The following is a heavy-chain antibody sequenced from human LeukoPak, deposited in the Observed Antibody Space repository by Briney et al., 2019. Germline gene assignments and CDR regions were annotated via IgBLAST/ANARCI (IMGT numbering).Heavy chain of an antibody. D-gene: IGHD3-10*01. V-gene: IGHV1-18*04. CDR1: GYTFTSYY. CDR2: ISAYNGNT. CDR3: ARKAVGITMVRGVPARGAFDI. Sequence: ASVKVSCKASGYTFTSYYMHWVRQAPGQGLEWMGWISAYNGNTNYAQKLQGRVTMTTDTSTSTAYMELRSLRFDDTAVYYCARKAVGITMVRGVPARGAFDIWGQGTMVTVSS. J-gene: IGHJ3*02.